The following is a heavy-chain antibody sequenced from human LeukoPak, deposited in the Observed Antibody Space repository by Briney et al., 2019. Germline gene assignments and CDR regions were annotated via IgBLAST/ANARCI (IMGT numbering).Heavy chain of an antibody. CDR3: AKDSDIAVAGSDDALDV. D-gene: IGHD6-19*01. CDR1: GFTFIGYG. CDR2: ISFDGSIE. Sequence: GRSLRLSCEASGFTFIGYGMHWVRQAPGKGLEWVALISFDGSIEYYVDSVKGRFTISRDNSKNTLFLQMNSLRPEDTAVYYCAKDSDIAVAGSDDALDVWGQGTMVTVSS. J-gene: IGHJ3*01. V-gene: IGHV3-30*18.